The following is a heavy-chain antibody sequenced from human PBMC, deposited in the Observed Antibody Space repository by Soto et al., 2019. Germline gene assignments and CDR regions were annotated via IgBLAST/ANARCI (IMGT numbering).Heavy chain of an antibody. Sequence: SETLSLTCTVSGGSIGSYYWSWIRQPPGKGLEWIGYIYYSGSTNYNPSLRSRVTISVDTSKNQFSLKLSSVIAADTAVYYCARDSAPRPRSVPAAIGDYYYYYGMDVWGQGTTVTVSS. D-gene: IGHD2-2*02. V-gene: IGHV4-59*01. J-gene: IGHJ6*02. CDR3: ARDSAPRPRSVPAAIGDYYYYYGMDV. CDR1: GGSIGSYY. CDR2: IYYSGST.